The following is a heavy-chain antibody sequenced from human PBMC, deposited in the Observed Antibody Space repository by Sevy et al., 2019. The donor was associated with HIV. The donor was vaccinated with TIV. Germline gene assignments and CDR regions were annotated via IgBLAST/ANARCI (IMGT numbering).Heavy chain of an antibody. D-gene: IGHD6-13*01. J-gene: IGHJ4*02. V-gene: IGHV3-30*18. CDR3: AKAGRAAGRPVPFDY. CDR2: ISYDGSNK. CDR1: GFTFSSYG. Sequence: GGSLRLSCAASGFTFSSYGMHWVRQAPGKGLEWVAVISYDGSNKYDADSVKGRFTISRDNSKNTLYLQMNSLRAEDTAVYYCAKAGRAAGRPVPFDYWGQGTLVTVSS.